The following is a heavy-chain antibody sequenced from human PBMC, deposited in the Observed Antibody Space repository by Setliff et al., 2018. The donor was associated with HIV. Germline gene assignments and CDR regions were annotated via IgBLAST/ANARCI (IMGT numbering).Heavy chain of an antibody. Sequence: PSETLSLTCTVSGGSISSNYWSWIRQHPGKGLEWIGYISYRGTTNYNPTLKSRVTILVDTSKKQFSLNLTSVTAADTAVYYCARVPIVVITNWYFDLWGRGALVTVSS. J-gene: IGHJ2*01. CDR1: GGSISSNY. CDR2: ISYRGTT. CDR3: ARVPIVVITNWYFDL. V-gene: IGHV4-59*01. D-gene: IGHD3-22*01.